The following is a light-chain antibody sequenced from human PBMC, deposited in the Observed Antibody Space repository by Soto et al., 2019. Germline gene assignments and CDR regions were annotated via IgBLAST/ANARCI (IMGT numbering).Light chain of an antibody. Sequence: DIVMTQSPDSLAVSLGERATINCKSSESILFSAKNKNYLSWYQQKPGQPPKLLIYWASTRASGVPDRFSGNGSGTDFALTISSLQSEDVAVYYCQQYYSVPWTFGHGTKVDIK. CDR2: WAS. V-gene: IGKV4-1*01. CDR3: QQYYSVPWT. CDR1: ESILFSAKNKNY. J-gene: IGKJ1*01.